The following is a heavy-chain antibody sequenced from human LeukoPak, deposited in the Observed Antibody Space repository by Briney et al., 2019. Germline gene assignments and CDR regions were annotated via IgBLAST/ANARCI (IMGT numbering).Heavy chain of an antibody. J-gene: IGHJ3*02. CDR3: ARERIQLWEIHDAFDI. CDR2: TYYRSKWYN. CDR1: GDGVSSNIAA. V-gene: IGHV6-1*01. Sequence: SQTLSLTCAISGDGVSSNIAAWNWIRQSPSRGLEWLGRTYYRSKWYNDYAVSVKSRITINPDTSKNQFSLQLNSVTPEDTAVYYCARERIQLWEIHDAFDIWGQGTMVTVSS. D-gene: IGHD5-18*01.